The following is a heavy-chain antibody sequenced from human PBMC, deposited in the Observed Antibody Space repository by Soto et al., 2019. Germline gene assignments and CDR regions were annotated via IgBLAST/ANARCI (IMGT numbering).Heavy chain of an antibody. CDR2: IYYSGST. Sequence: QVQLQESGPGLVKPSETLSLTCTVSGGSISSYYWSWIRQPPGKGLEWIGYIYYSGSTNYNPSLKSRVTISVDTSKNQFSLKLSSVTAADTAVYYCARDRGGSGSQRHFDYWGQGTLVTVSS. CDR3: ARDRGGSGSQRHFDY. V-gene: IGHV4-59*01. CDR1: GGSISSYY. J-gene: IGHJ4*02. D-gene: IGHD3-10*01.